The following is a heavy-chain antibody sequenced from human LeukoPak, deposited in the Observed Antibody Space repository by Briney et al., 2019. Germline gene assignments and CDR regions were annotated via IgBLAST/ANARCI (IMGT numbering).Heavy chain of an antibody. CDR2: INPNSGGT. CDR3: ARDLTSSGSYFSGFDY. CDR1: GYTCTGYY. Sequence: ASVKVSCKASGYTCTGYYMHWVRQAPGQGLEWMGWINPNSGGTNYAQKFQGRVTMTRDTSISTAYMELSRLRSDDTAVYYCARDLTSSGSYFSGFDYWGQGTLVTVSS. J-gene: IGHJ4*02. D-gene: IGHD1-26*01. V-gene: IGHV1-2*02.